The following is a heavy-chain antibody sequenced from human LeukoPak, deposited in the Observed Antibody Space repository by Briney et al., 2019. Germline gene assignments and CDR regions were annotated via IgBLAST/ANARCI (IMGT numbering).Heavy chain of an antibody. V-gene: IGHV1-69*05. CDR3: GRKAGDCGGGSCYSIDY. D-gene: IGHD2-15*01. CDR2: IIPIFGTA. CDR1: GGSFSSEA. J-gene: IGHJ4*02. Sequence: GAPVKVSCKAFGGSFSSEAISWVRQAPGQGLEWMGGIIPIFGTANYAQKFQGRVTITTDEFTSTAYMEVSSLRSEDTAVYYCGRKAGDCGGGSCYSIDYWGQGTLVTVSS.